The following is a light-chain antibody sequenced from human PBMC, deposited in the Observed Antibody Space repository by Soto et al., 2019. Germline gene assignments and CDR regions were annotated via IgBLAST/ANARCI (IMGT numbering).Light chain of an antibody. Sequence: DIVMTQSPDSLAVSLGERATINCKSSQSLLWSSNSKSYVAWYQQRPGQPPKLLIYWASTRESGVPERFSGSDSGTDFTLTISSLQAEDVAVYYCQQYYTTPVTFGQGTKVEIK. J-gene: IGKJ1*01. V-gene: IGKV4-1*01. CDR2: WAS. CDR1: QSLLWSSNSKSY. CDR3: QQYYTTPVT.